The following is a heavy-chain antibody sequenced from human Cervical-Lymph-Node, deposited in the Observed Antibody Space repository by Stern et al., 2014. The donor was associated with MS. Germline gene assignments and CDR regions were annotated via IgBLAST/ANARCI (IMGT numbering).Heavy chain of an antibody. J-gene: IGHJ4*02. V-gene: IGHV3-53*01. D-gene: IGHD4-23*01. CDR1: GFTVSSTY. CDR3: ARVPPGYGSNSFFDY. CDR2: IFSGGAT. Sequence: EVQLVESVGGLIQPGGSLRLSCAPSGFTVSSTYLSWVRQAPGRGLAWVSIIFSGGATAYAVSVKGRFTISRDNSRNTLYLQMNSLRAEDTAFYYCARVPPGYGSNSFFDYWGQGNLVTVSS.